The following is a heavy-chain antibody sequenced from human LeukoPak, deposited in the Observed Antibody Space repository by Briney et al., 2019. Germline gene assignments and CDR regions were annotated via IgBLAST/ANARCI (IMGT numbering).Heavy chain of an antibody. CDR3: AKVTRWS. Sequence: GGSLRLSCAASGFTFSSYAMNWVRKAPRKGLEWVSGLSASGSGTYYADSVKGRFTISRDNSKNTLYLQMNSLRAEDTAVYYCAKVTRWSWGQGTLVTVSP. J-gene: IGHJ5*02. V-gene: IGHV3-23*01. CDR2: LSASGSGT. CDR1: GFTFSSYA. D-gene: IGHD2-21*02.